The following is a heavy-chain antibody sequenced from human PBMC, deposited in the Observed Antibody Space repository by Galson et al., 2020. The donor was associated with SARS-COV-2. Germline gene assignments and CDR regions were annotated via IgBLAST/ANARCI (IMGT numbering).Heavy chain of an antibody. CDR1: GGSISSSSYY. CDR3: AREDKGESPVYYYYYGMDV. Sequence: SETLSLTCTVSGGSISSSSYYWGCIRQPPGQGLEWIGSIYYSGSTYYNPSLKSRVTISVDTSKNQFSLKLSPVTEAATAVYYCAREDKGESPVYYYYYGMDVGGQGTTVTVSS. D-gene: IGHD3-16*01. J-gene: IGHJ6*02. CDR2: IYYSGST. V-gene: IGHV4-39*07.